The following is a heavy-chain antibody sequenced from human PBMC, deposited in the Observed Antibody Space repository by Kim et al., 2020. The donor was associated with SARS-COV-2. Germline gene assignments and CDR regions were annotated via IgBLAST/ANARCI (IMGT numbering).Heavy chain of an antibody. CDR2: IYYSGST. CDR1: GGSISSSSYY. D-gene: IGHD5-12*01. V-gene: IGHV4-39*01. Sequence: SETLSLTCSVSGGSISSSSYYWGWIRQPPGKGLEWIGSIYYSGSTYYNPSLKSRVTISVDTSKNQFSLKLSSVTAADTAVYYCARRGYSGHDPFDYWGQG. J-gene: IGHJ4*02. CDR3: ARRGYSGHDPFDY.